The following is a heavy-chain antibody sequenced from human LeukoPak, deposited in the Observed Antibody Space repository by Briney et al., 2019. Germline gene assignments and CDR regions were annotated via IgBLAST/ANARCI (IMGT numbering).Heavy chain of an antibody. V-gene: IGHV3-43D*03. Sequence: GRSLRLSCAASGFTFDDYAMHWVRQAPGKGLEWVSLISWDGGSTYYADSVKGRFTISRDNSKNSLYLQMNSLRAEDTALYYCAKDLGNSGNYWGQGTLVTVSS. CDR3: AKDLGNSGNY. CDR1: GFTFDDYA. J-gene: IGHJ4*02. D-gene: IGHD4-23*01. CDR2: ISWDGGST.